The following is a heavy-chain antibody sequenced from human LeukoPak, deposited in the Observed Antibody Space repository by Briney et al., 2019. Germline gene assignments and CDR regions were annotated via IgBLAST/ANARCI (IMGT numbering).Heavy chain of an antibody. J-gene: IGHJ4*02. D-gene: IGHD3-16*01. CDR1: GFTFSNYW. Sequence: GGSLRLSCAASGFTFSNYWMSWVRQAPGRGLEWVANINQDGGEKYYSDSVKGRFTISRDNAKNLLYLQMSSLRAEDTAVYYCAERGHWGQGTLVTVSS. V-gene: IGHV3-7*01. CDR2: INQDGGEK. CDR3: AERGH.